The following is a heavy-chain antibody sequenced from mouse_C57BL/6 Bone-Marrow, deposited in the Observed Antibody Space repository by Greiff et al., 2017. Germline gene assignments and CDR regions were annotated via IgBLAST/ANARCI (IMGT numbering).Heavy chain of an antibody. CDR3: TSGSLYYYAMYF. CDR1: GFNFKDDF. J-gene: IGHJ4*01. Sequence: EVQLQQSGAELVRPGAPVKLSCTASGFNFKDDFMHWVKQRPEKGLEWIGWIDPENGDTEFASKFQGKATIPSATSSNTAYQQLSSLTSEDTAVYYCTSGSLYYYAMYFWGQGTSVTVSS. V-gene: IGHV14-4*01. CDR2: IDPENGDT. D-gene: IGHD6-5*01.